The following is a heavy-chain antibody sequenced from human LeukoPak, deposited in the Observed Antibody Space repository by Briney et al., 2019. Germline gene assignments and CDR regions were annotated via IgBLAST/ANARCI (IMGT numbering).Heavy chain of an antibody. Sequence: SVKVSCKASGGTFSSYAISWVRQAPGQGLEWMGGIIPIFGTANYAQKFQGRVTITADESTSTAYMELSSLRSEDTAVYYCARAWLNMVRGGYYYYGMDVWGQGTTVTVSS. V-gene: IGHV1-69*01. CDR3: ARAWLNMVRGGYYYYGMDV. CDR2: IIPIFGTA. D-gene: IGHD3-10*01. J-gene: IGHJ6*02. CDR1: GGTFSSYA.